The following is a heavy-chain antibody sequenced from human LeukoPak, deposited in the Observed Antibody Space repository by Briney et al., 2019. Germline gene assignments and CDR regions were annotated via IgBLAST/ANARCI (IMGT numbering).Heavy chain of an antibody. CDR3: ARARGSSGYYEGTFDI. Sequence: GGSLRLSCAASGFTFSSYWMSWVRQAPAKGVEGVANIKQDGSEKYYVDSVKGRFTISRDNAKNSLYLQMNSLRDEDTAVYYCARARGSSGYYEGTFDIWGQGTMATVSS. D-gene: IGHD3-22*01. V-gene: IGHV3-7*03. CDR2: IKQDGSEK. CDR1: GFTFSSYW. J-gene: IGHJ3*02.